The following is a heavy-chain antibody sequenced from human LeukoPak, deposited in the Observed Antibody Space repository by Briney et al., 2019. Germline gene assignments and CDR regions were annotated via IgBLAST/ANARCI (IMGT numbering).Heavy chain of an antibody. D-gene: IGHD2-15*01. CDR2: INHSGRI. CDR3: ARPLGYCSDSRCPQSWFDP. V-gene: IGHV4-34*01. J-gene: IGHJ5*02. CDR1: GGSFSGYY. Sequence: SETLSLTCAVSGGSFSGYYWTWIRQPPGKGLEWIGEINHSGRINYNPSLKSRVTISVDTSKNQFSLKLSSVTAADTAVYYCARPLGYCSDSRCPQSWFDPWGQGTLVTVSS.